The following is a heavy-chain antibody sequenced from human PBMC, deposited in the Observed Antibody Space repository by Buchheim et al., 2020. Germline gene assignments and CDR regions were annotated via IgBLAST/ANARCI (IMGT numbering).Heavy chain of an antibody. CDR2: INHSGST. Sequence: QVQLQQWGPGLLKPSETLSLTCAVYGGSFSGYYWSWIRQPPGKGLGWIGEINHSGSTNYNPSLTSRVTISVDTSKNQFSLILRSVTAADAAVYYCTYGGSVLIDYWGERTL. D-gene: IGHD6-6*01. V-gene: IGHV4-34*01. J-gene: IGHJ4*02. CDR1: GGSFSGYY. CDR3: TYGGSVLIDY.